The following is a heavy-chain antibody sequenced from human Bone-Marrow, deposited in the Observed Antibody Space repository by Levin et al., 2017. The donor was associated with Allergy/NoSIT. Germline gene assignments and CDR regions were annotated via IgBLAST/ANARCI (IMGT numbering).Heavy chain of an antibody. Sequence: KVSCQASGYTFTSFWIAWVRQMPGKGLEWMGIIYVGGSQIKYSPSFQGRVTISVDKSINTAYLQWSSLQASDTAMYYYTRQGAFTALTGYWGQGTLVTVSS. V-gene: IGHV5-51*01. D-gene: IGHD3-9*01. CDR1: GYTFTSFW. J-gene: IGHJ4*02. CDR2: IYVGGSQI. CDR3: TRQGAFTALTGY.